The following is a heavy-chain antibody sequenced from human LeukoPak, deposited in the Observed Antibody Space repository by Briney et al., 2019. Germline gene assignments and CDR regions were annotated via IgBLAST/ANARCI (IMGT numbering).Heavy chain of an antibody. CDR3: ARDLQFMVRGVNQIDY. Sequence: GGSLRLSCAASGFTFSSYSMNLVRQAPGKGLEWVSSISSSSSYIYYADSVKGRFTISRDNAKNSLYLQMNSLRAEDTAVYYCARDLQFMVRGVNQIDYWGQGTLATVSS. CDR2: ISSSSSYI. CDR1: GFTFSSYS. J-gene: IGHJ4*02. V-gene: IGHV3-21*01. D-gene: IGHD3-10*01.